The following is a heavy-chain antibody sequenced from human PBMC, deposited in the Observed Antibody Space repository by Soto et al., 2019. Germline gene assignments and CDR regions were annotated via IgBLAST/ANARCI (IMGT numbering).Heavy chain of an antibody. D-gene: IGHD3-10*01. J-gene: IGHJ4*02. CDR2: IWYDGSNK. V-gene: IGHV3-33*01. CDR1: GFTFSSYG. CDR3: ARAGPKITMVHELDY. Sequence: GGSLRLSCAASGFTFSSYGMHWVRQAPGKGLEWVAVIWYDGSNKYYADSVKGRFTISRDNSKNTLYLQMNSLRAEDTAVYYCARAGPKITMVHELDYWGQGTLVTVSS.